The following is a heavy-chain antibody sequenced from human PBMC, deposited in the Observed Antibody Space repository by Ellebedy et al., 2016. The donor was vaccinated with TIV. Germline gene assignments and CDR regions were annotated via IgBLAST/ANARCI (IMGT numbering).Heavy chain of an antibody. Sequence: MPSETLSLTCAVYGGSFRGYYWSWIRQPPGKGLEWIGEVNDSGSTTYNPSFKSRVTISTHMSMHQFSLNLSSVTAADTAVYYCARAYYYGSGSYIYQNFYHGMDVWGQGTTVTVSS. CDR2: VNDSGST. D-gene: IGHD3-10*01. CDR3: ARAYYYGSGSYIYQNFYHGMDV. CDR1: GGSFRGYY. V-gene: IGHV4-34*01. J-gene: IGHJ6*02.